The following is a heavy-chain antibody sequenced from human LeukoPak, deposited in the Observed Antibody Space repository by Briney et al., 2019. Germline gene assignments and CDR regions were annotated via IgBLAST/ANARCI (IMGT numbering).Heavy chain of an antibody. Sequence: SQTLSLTCTVSGGSISSGGYYWSWIRQHPGKGLEWIGYIYYSGSTYYNPSLKSRVTISVDTSKNQFSLKLSSVTAPDTAVYYCARGQVSGYYYDSSGYRFDYWGQGTLVTVSS. D-gene: IGHD3-22*01. CDR1: GGSISSGGYY. J-gene: IGHJ4*02. CDR3: ARGQVSGYYYDSSGYRFDY. V-gene: IGHV4-31*03. CDR2: IYYSGST.